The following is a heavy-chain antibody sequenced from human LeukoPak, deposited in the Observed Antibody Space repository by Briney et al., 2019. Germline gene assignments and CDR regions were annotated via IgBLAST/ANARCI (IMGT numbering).Heavy chain of an antibody. V-gene: IGHV4-4*02. J-gene: IGHJ4*02. CDR3: ARREGLWSYFDS. CDR2: IYHSGST. D-gene: IGHD1-26*01. CDR1: GGSISSSNW. Sequence: SETLSLTCAVSGGSISSSNWWSWVRQPPGKGLEWIGEIYHSGSTNYYPSLKSRVTLSVDKSKNQFSLNLSSVTAADTAVYYCARREGLWSYFDSWGQGTLVTVSS.